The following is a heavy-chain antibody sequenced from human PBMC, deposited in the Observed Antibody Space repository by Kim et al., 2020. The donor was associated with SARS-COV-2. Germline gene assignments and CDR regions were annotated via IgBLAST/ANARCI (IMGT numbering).Heavy chain of an antibody. Sequence: GGYLRLSCAASGFTFSNAWMSWVRQAPGKGLEWVGRIKSKTDGGTTDSAAPVKGRFTISRDDSKNTLYLQMNSLKTEDTAVYYCTTGSYCSSTSCYGYFDYWGQGTLVTVSS. D-gene: IGHD2-2*01. CDR3: TTGSYCSSTSCYGYFDY. CDR1: GFTFSNAW. V-gene: IGHV3-15*01. CDR2: IKSKTDGGTT. J-gene: IGHJ4*02.